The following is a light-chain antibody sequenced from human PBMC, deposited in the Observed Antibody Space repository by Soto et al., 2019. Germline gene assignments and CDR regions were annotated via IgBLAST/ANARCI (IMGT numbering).Light chain of an antibody. CDR2: DTS. CDR1: QSISSS. J-gene: IGKJ5*01. CDR3: QQRYNWPPIT. Sequence: EILLTQSPATLSLSPGERATLSCRASQSISSSLAWYQQRPGQAPRLLIYDTSNRATGVPARFSGSGSGTDFTHTISSLEPEDFALYYCQQRYNWPPITFGQGTRLEIK. V-gene: IGKV3-11*01.